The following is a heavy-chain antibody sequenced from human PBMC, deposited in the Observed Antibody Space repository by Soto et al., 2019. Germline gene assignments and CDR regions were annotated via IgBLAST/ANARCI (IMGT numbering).Heavy chain of an antibody. D-gene: IGHD3-22*01. CDR3: ARDLRDSSGNRTRGY. CDR2: IYSGGST. Sequence: PGGSLRLSCAASGFTVSSNYMSWVRQAPGKGLEWVSVIYSGGSTYYADSVKGRFTISRDNSKNTLYLQMNSLRAEDTAVYYCARDLRDSSGNRTRGYWGQGTLVTVSS. J-gene: IGHJ4*02. V-gene: IGHV3-53*01. CDR1: GFTVSSNY.